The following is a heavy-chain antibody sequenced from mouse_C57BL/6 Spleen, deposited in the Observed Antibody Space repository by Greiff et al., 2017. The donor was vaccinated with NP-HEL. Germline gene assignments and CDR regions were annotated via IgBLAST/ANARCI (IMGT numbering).Heavy chain of an antibody. Sequence: VQLQQPGAELVKPGASVKLSCKASGYTFTSYWMHWVKQRPGQGLEWIGMIHPNSGSTNYNEKFKSKATLTVDKSSSTAYMQLSSLTSEDSAVYYCAADYYGSSPAWFAYWGQGTLVTVSA. CDR2: IHPNSGST. J-gene: IGHJ3*01. CDR1: GYTFTSYW. CDR3: AADYYGSSPAWFAY. V-gene: IGHV1-64*01. D-gene: IGHD1-1*01.